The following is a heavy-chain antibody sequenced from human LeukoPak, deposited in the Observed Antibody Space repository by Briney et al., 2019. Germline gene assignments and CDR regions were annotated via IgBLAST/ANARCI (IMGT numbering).Heavy chain of an antibody. CDR2: IRSKAYGGTT. V-gene: IGHV3-49*03. J-gene: IGHJ4*02. D-gene: IGHD3-10*01. CDR1: ESTFGVFP. CDR3: TRARASYYFDY. Sequence: GRALSPSFTLPESTFGVFPRGWFGRVPGRGRGWVGFIRSKAYGGTTEYAASVKGRFTISKDDSRSIAYLQMSSLKTEDTAVYYCTRARASYYFDYWGQGTLVTVSS.